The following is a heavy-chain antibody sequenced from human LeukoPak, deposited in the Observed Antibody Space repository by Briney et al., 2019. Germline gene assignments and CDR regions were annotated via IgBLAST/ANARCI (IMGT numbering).Heavy chain of an antibody. J-gene: IGHJ4*02. D-gene: IGHD3-22*01. CDR3: ARDIAYDSSGYYSPHFDY. V-gene: IGHV3-74*01. CDR1: GFTFSTYW. Sequence: GGSLRLSCATSGFTFSTYWMHWVRQAPGKGLVWVSRVDSDGSSTSYADSVKGRFTISRDNAKNTLYLQMNSLRAEDTAVYYCARDIAYDSSGYYSPHFDYWGQGTLVTVSS. CDR2: VDSDGSST.